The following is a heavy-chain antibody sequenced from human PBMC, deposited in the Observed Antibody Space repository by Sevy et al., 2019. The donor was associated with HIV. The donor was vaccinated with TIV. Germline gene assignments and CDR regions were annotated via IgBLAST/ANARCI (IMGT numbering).Heavy chain of an antibody. Sequence: ASVKVSCKASGYTFTSYDINWVRQAIGQGLEWMGWMNPNSGNTGYAQKFQGRVTMTRNTSISTAYMELSSLRSEDTAVYYCARAGYCSSTSCYTYYYYGMDVWGQGTTVTVSS. D-gene: IGHD2-2*02. V-gene: IGHV1-8*01. CDR2: MNPNSGNT. J-gene: IGHJ6*02. CDR1: GYTFTSYD. CDR3: ARAGYCSSTSCYTYYYYGMDV.